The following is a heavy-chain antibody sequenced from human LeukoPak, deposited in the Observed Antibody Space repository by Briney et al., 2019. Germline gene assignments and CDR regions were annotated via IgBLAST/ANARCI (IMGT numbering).Heavy chain of an antibody. J-gene: IGHJ4*02. V-gene: IGHV1-24*01. CDR1: GYTLTELS. D-gene: IGHD2-2*01. CDR3: ARDGTVVVPAASVGY. CDR2: FDPEDGET. Sequence: ASVKVSCKVSGYTLTELSMHWVRQAPGKGLEWMGGFDPEDGETIYAQKFQGRVTMTEDTSTDTAYMELSSLRSADTAVYYCARDGTVVVPAASVGYWGQGTLVTVPS.